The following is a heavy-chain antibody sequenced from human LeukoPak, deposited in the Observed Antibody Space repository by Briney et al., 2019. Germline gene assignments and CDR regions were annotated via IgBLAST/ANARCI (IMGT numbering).Heavy chain of an antibody. J-gene: IGHJ4*02. CDR3: ARDGSRSNYVGGVSY. D-gene: IGHD4-11*01. V-gene: IGHV3-21*01. CDR2: ISSSSSYI. CDR1: GFTFSSYS. Sequence: GGSLRLSCAASGFTFSSYSMNWVRQAPGKGLEWVSSISSSSSYIYYADSVKGRFTISRDNAKNSLYLQMNSLRAEDTAVYYCARDGSRSNYVGGVSYWGQGTLVTVSS.